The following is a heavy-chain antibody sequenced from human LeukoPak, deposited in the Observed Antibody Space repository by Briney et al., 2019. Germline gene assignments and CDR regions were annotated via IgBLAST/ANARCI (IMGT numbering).Heavy chain of an antibody. Sequence: SETLSLTCTVSGGSISSYSWSWIRQPPGKGLEWIGYIYSSGRTNHNPSLKSRVTISVSTSRNQFSLKLSSVTAADTAVYYCTRHLDYGDHQGAFDIWGQGTMVTVSS. CDR1: GGSISSYS. D-gene: IGHD4-17*01. V-gene: IGHV4-59*08. CDR2: IYSSGRT. CDR3: TRHLDYGDHQGAFDI. J-gene: IGHJ3*02.